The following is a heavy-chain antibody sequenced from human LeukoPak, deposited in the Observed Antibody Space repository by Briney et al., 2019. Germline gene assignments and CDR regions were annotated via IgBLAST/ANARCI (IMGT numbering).Heavy chain of an antibody. CDR3: ASRYYYDSSGYYLAY. D-gene: IGHD3-22*01. V-gene: IGHV1-69*13. CDR1: GGTFSSYA. Sequence: ASVKVSCKASGGTFSSYAISWVRQAPGQGLEWMGGIIPIFGTANYAQKFQGRVTITADESTSTAYMELSSLRSEDTAVYYCASRYYYDSSGYYLAYWGQGTLVTVSS. CDR2: IIPIFGTA. J-gene: IGHJ4*02.